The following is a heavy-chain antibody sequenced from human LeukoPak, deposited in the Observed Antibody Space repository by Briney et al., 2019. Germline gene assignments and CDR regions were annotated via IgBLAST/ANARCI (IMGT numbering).Heavy chain of an antibody. Sequence: SETLSLTCAVYGGSFSGYYWSWIRQPPGKGLEWIGEINHSGSTNYNPSLKSRVTMSVDTSKKQFSLKLKSVTAADTAVYYCARHAPVEPPARAFDYWGQGTLVTVSS. J-gene: IGHJ4*02. CDR3: ARHAPVEPPARAFDY. CDR1: GGSFSGYY. V-gene: IGHV4-34*01. CDR2: INHSGST. D-gene: IGHD1-14*01.